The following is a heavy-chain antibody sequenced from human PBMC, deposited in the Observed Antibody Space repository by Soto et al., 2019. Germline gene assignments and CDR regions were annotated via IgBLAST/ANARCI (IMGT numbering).Heavy chain of an antibody. D-gene: IGHD6-13*01. V-gene: IGHV3-23*01. CDR2: ISGSGGST. J-gene: IGHJ4*02. Sequence: GGSLRLSCAASGFTFSSYAMSWVRQSPGKGLEWVSAISGSGGSTYYADSVKGRFTISRDNSKNTLYLQMNSLRAEDTAVYYCAKKGTQRSSSCFDYWGQGTLVTVSS. CDR3: AKKGTQRSSSCFDY. CDR1: GFTFSSYA.